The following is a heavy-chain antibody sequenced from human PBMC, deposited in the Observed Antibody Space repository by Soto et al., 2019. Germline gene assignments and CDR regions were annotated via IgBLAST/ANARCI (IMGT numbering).Heavy chain of an antibody. V-gene: IGHV4-34*01. J-gene: IGHJ4*02. CDR1: GGSFSGYY. D-gene: IGHD5-18*01. Sequence: PSETLSLTCAVYGGSFSGYYWSWIRQPPGKGLEWIGEINHSGSTNYNPSLKSRVTISVDTSKNQFSLKLSSVTAADTAAYYCARGYGYRDYWGQGTLVTVSS. CDR2: INHSGST. CDR3: ARGYGYRDY.